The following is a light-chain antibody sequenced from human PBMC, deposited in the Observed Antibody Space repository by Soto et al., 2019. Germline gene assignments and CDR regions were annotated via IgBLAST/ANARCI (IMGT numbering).Light chain of an antibody. CDR1: QGISSW. V-gene: IGKV1-12*01. CDR2: AAP. J-gene: IGKJ2*01. Sequence: DIQMTQSPSSVSASVGDRVTITCRASQGISSWLAWFQQKPGKAPKLLIYAAPILHSGVPSRFSASGSGTDFTRAISSLQPEDFATYYCQQAHSFPYTFGQGTTLEIK. CDR3: QQAHSFPYT.